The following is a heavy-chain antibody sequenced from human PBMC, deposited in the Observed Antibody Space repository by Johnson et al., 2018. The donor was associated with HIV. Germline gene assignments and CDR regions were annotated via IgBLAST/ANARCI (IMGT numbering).Heavy chain of an antibody. CDR2: IYSGGST. D-gene: IGHD3-22*01. Sequence: EQLVESGGGLVQPGGSLRLSCAASGFTVSSNYMSWVRQAPGKGLEWVSVIYSGGSTYYADPATVRFTISRDHSQNTLYLQMTSLRGEDTAVYYCASRNRGGHYYYDSRTDAFDIWGQGTMVTVSS. V-gene: IGHV3-66*01. J-gene: IGHJ3*02. CDR3: ASRNRGGHYYYDSRTDAFDI. CDR1: GFTVSSNY.